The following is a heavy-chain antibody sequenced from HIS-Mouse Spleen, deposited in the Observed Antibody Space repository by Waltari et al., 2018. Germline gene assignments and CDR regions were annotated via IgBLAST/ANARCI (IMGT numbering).Heavy chain of an antibody. CDR1: GFSLSNARMG. J-gene: IGHJ4*02. CDR3: ARSTTYYYDSSGYYFDY. D-gene: IGHD3-22*01. Sequence: QVTLKESGPVLVKPTETLTLTCTVSGFSLSNARMGVSWIRQPPGKALEWIAHIFSNDEKSSRTSLKSRLTTSKDTSKSQVVLTLTNMDPVDTATYYCARSTTYYYDSSGYYFDYWGQGTLVTVSS. CDR2: IFSNDEK. V-gene: IGHV2-26*01.